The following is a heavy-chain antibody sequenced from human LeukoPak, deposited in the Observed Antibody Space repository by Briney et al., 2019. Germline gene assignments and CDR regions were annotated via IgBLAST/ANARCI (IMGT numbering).Heavy chain of an antibody. CDR3: AKDGYYDSSGSPTGYFDY. Sequence: PGGSLRFSCAASGFTFSNYATSWVRQAPGKGLEWVSGISGSGGSTNYADSVKGRLIISRDNSKNTLYLQMNSLRAEDTAVYYGAKDGYYDSSGSPTGYFDYWGQGTLVTVSS. CDR2: ISGSGGST. J-gene: IGHJ4*02. CDR1: GFTFSNYA. V-gene: IGHV3-23*01. D-gene: IGHD3-22*01.